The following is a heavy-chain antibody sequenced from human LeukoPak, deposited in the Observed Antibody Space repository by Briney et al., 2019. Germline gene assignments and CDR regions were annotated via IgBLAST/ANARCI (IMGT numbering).Heavy chain of an antibody. D-gene: IGHD3-10*01. CDR3: ARGGLKLWFGELVLRKRPTNYFDY. CDR2: IYYSGST. V-gene: IGHV4-39*07. CDR1: GGSISSSSYY. Sequence: PSETLSLTCTVSGGSISSSSYYWGWIRQPPGKGLEWIGSIYYSGSTYYNPSLKSRVTISVDTSKNQFSLKLSSVTAADTAVYYCARGGLKLWFGELVLRKRPTNYFDYWGQGTLVTVSS. J-gene: IGHJ4*02.